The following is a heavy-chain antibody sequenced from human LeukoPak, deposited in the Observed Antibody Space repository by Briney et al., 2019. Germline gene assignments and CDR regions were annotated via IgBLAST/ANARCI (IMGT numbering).Heavy chain of an antibody. CDR1: GYTFTGYY. CDR3: ARAAGYRSGWHNYDY. V-gene: IGHV1-2*02. Sequence: ASVKVSCKAAGYTFTGYYMHWVRQAPGQGLEWMGCINPNSDDTYYAHKVQGRLTITRDTSINTAYMELSRLRFDDTAVYFCARAAGYRSGWHNYDYWGKGTLVTVSS. J-gene: IGHJ4*02. D-gene: IGHD6-19*01. CDR2: INPNSDDT.